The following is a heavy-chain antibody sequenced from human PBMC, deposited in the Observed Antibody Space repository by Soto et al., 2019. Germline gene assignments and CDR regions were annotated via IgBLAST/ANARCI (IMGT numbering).Heavy chain of an antibody. V-gene: IGHV3-23*01. CDR1: GFTFSRYA. CDR2: LSGTGDSA. J-gene: IGHJ4*02. CDR3: ARDNGNYGSGSFAH. D-gene: IGHD3-10*01. Sequence: EVQLLESGGGLVQPGGSLRLSCAASGFTFSRYALSWVRQAPGKGLEWVSALSGTGDSADYANSVKGRFTISRDDSKTTLYLVMSSLRVEDTAIYYCARDNGNYGSGSFAHWGQGTLVTVSS.